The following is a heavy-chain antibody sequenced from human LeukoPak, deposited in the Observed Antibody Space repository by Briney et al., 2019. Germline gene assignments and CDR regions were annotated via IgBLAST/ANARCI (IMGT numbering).Heavy chain of an antibody. J-gene: IGHJ4*01. CDR3: ASRKLGNDY. V-gene: IGHV4-59*02. CDR2: IYYTGSS. Sequence: SETLSLTCTVSGGSVSDYYWSWIRQSPGKGLEWIGYIYYTGSSSYNPSLRSRVTISAGTSKNQFSLKLSSVTAADTAVYYCASRKLGNDYWGQGTLVTVSS. D-gene: IGHD7-27*01. CDR1: GGSVSDYY.